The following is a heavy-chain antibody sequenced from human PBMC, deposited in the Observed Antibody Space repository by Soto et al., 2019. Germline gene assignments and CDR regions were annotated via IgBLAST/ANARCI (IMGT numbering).Heavy chain of an antibody. CDR3: ARLGILTGRPGYNWFDP. D-gene: IGHD3-9*01. CDR1: GGSISSSSYY. CDR2: IYYSGST. V-gene: IGHV4-39*01. Sequence: PSETLSLTCTVSGGSISSSSYYWGWIRQPPGKGLEWIGSIYYSGSTYYNPSLKSRVTISVDTSKNQFSLKLSSVTAADTAVYYCARLGILTGRPGYNWFDPWGQGTLVTVSS. J-gene: IGHJ5*02.